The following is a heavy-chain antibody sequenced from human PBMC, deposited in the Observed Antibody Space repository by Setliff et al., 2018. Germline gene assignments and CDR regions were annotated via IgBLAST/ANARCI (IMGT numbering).Heavy chain of an antibody. Sequence: SETLSLTCAVSGYSISSGYYWGWIRQPPGKGLERIGDINYLGNTNYNPSLKTRVTISVDTSKNQFSLKLSSVTAADTAVYYCARRETYYNFWSGYYAYWGQGTLVTVSS. CDR2: INYLGNT. V-gene: IGHV4-38-2*01. D-gene: IGHD3-3*01. J-gene: IGHJ4*02. CDR1: GYSISSGYY. CDR3: ARRETYYNFWSGYYAY.